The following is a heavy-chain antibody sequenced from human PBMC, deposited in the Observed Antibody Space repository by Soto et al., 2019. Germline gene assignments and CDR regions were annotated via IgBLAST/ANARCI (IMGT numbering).Heavy chain of an antibody. V-gene: IGHV4-59*08. D-gene: IGHD2-15*01. CDR2: IYYSGST. CDR3: ARSSKMVAANPLNDAFDI. J-gene: IGHJ3*02. CDR1: GGSISSYY. Sequence: QVQLQESGPGLVKPSETLSLTCTVSGGSISSYYWSWIRQPPGKGLEWIGYIYYSGSTNYNPSLKSRVTISVDTSKKQFSLKLSSVTAADTAVYYCARSSKMVAANPLNDAFDIWGQGTMVTVSS.